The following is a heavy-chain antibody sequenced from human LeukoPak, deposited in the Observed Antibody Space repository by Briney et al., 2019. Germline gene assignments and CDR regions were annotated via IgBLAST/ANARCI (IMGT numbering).Heavy chain of an antibody. J-gene: IGHJ4*02. CDR2: IIPIFDTP. CDR3: ARDGVGATKRGAFDY. CDR1: GGTFSSYA. V-gene: IGHV1-69*13. D-gene: IGHD1-26*01. Sequence: ASVKVSCKASGGTFSSYAISWVRQAPGQGLEWKGGIIPIFDTPNYAQRFQGRVTITADESTSTAYMELSSLKSEDTAVYYCARDGVGATKRGAFDYWGQGTLVTVSS.